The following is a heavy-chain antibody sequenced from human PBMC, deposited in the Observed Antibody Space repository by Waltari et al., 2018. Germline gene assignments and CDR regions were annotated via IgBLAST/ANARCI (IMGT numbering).Heavy chain of an antibody. J-gene: IGHJ4*02. V-gene: IGHV3-33*01. Sequence: QVQLVESGGGVVQPGRSLRFSCAASGFTFSSYGMHWVRQAPGKGLEWVAVIWYDGSNKYYADSVKGRFTISRDNSKNTLYLQMNSLRAEDTAVYYCARDREVGATYFDYWGQGTLVTVSS. CDR3: ARDREVGATYFDY. CDR2: IWYDGSNK. D-gene: IGHD1-26*01. CDR1: GFTFSSYG.